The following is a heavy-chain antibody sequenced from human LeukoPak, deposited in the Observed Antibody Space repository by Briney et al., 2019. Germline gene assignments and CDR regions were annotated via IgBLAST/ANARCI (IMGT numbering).Heavy chain of an antibody. D-gene: IGHD1-26*01. CDR1: GGSISSGGFS. CDR2: IYYSGST. Sequence: PSETLSLTCGVSGGSISSGGFSWSWIRQPPGRGLEWIGYIYYSGSTNYNPSLKSRVTISVDTSKNQFSLKLSSVTAADTAVYYCARETRYYKPDGFFDYWGQGTLVTVSS. J-gene: IGHJ4*02. V-gene: IGHV4-61*08. CDR3: ARETRYYKPDGFFDY.